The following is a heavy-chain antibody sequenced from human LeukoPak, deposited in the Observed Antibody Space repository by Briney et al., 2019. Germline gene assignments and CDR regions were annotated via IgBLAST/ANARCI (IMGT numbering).Heavy chain of an antibody. CDR1: GFTFSSYW. D-gene: IGHD5-18*01. Sequence: PGGSLRLSCVASGFTFSSYWMHWVRQDPRKGLVWVSTISGSGGTTYYADSVKGRFTISRDNSKNTLYLQMNSLRAEDTAVYYCAKDTLMVKWGAFDIWGQGTMVTVSS. CDR3: AKDTLMVKWGAFDI. CDR2: ISGSGGTT. V-gene: IGHV3-23*01. J-gene: IGHJ3*02.